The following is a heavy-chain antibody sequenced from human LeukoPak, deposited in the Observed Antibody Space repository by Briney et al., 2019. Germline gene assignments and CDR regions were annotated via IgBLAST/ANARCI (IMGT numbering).Heavy chain of an antibody. J-gene: IGHJ4*02. V-gene: IGHV3-53*01. CDR1: GFTVSSNY. CDR2: IYSGGST. Sequence: GGSLRLSCAASGFTVSSNYISWVRQAPGKGLEWVSVIYSGGSTYYADSVKGRFTISRDNSKNTLYLQMNSLRAEDTAVYYCATSGRAVTDFDYWGQGTLVTVSS. CDR3: ATSGRAVTDFDY. D-gene: IGHD4-11*01.